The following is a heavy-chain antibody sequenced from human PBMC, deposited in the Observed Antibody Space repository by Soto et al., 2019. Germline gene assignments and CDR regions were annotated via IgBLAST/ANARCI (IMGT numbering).Heavy chain of an antibody. J-gene: IGHJ4*02. V-gene: IGHV3-53*05. CDR3: ATDRALGATLGAIDF. Sequence: EVQLVETGGGLIQPGGSLRLSCAASGFTVSSNYMSWVRQAPGKGLEWVSVIYSGGSTYYADSVRGRFTISRDNSQKTLYLQMNSLRPEDTALYYCATDRALGATLGAIDFWGQGTLVTVSS. CDR1: GFTVSSNY. CDR2: IYSGGST. D-gene: IGHD1-26*01.